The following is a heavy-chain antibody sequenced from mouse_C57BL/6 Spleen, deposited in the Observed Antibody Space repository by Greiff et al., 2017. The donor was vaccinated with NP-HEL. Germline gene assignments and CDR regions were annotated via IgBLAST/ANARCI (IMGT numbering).Heavy chain of an antibody. CDR1: GYTFTGYW. D-gene: IGHD2-4*01. V-gene: IGHV1-9*01. CDR2: ILPGSGST. Sequence: QVQLKQSGAELMKPGASVKLSCKATGYTFTGYWIEWVKQRPGHGLEWIGEILPGSGSTNYNEKFKGKATFTADTSSNTAYMQLSSLTTEDSAIYYCARKGPPIYYDYGRGFAYWGQGTLVTVSA. CDR3: ARKGPPIYYDYGRGFAY. J-gene: IGHJ3*01.